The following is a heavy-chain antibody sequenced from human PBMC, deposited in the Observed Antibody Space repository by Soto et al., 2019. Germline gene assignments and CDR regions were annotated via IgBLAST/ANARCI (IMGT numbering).Heavy chain of an antibody. CDR3: AREGLDVFRYFDY. J-gene: IGHJ4*02. CDR1: GGTFSSYA. V-gene: IGHV1-69*06. CDR2: IIPIFGTA. Sequence: SVKVSCKASGGTFSSYAISWVRQAPGQGLEWMGGIIPIFGTANYAQKFQGRVTITADKSTSTDYMELSSLRSEDTAVYYCAREGLDVFRYFDYWGQGTLVTVSS. D-gene: IGHD1-1*01.